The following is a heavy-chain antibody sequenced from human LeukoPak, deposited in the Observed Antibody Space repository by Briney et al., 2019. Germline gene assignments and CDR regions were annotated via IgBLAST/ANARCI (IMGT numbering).Heavy chain of an antibody. CDR2: IYYSGST. CDR3: ARQYCSSTGCSFDY. Sequence: SETLSLTRTVSGGSISSYYWSWIRQPPGKGLEWIGYIYYSGSTNYNPSLKSRVTISVDTSKNQFSLKLSSVTAADTAVYYCARQYCSSTGCSFDYWGQGTLVTVSS. J-gene: IGHJ4*02. CDR1: GGSISSYY. D-gene: IGHD2-2*01. V-gene: IGHV4-59*01.